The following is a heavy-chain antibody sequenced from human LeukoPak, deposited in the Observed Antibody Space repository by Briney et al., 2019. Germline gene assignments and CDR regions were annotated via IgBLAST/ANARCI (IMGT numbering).Heavy chain of an antibody. J-gene: IGHJ5*02. Sequence: SQTLSLTCAISGDSVSSNSAAWNWIRQSPSRGLEWLGRTYYRSKWYNDYAVSVKSRITINPDTSKNQFSLQLNSVTPEDTAVYYCARTTDTAMAGGNWFDPWGQGTLVTVSS. V-gene: IGHV6-1*01. CDR2: TYYRSKWYN. D-gene: IGHD5-18*01. CDR3: ARTTDTAMAGGNWFDP. CDR1: GDSVSSNSAA.